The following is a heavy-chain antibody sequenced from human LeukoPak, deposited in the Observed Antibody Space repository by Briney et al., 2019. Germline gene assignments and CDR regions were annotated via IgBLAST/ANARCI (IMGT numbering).Heavy chain of an antibody. CDR3: ARVSSRSGYEYY. CDR2: IYYSGST. Sequence: PSETLSLTCTVSGYSISSGYFWSRLRPPPGKGLEWFGYIYYSGSTNYNPSLKSRVTISVDTSKNQFSLRLNSITAADTAVYYCARVSSRSGYEYYWGQGTLVTVSS. V-gene: IGHV4-61*01. J-gene: IGHJ4*02. D-gene: IGHD3-22*01. CDR1: GYSISSGYF.